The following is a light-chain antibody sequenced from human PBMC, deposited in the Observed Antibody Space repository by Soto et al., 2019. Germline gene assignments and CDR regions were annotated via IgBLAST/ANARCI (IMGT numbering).Light chain of an antibody. CDR3: AAWDDSLSGHYV. CDR2: RSD. V-gene: IGLV1-47*01. CDR1: DSNIGRNV. Sequence: QSVLTQPPSASGTPGQRVTISCSGSDSNIGRNVVYWYQQLPGTAPKLLVYRSDQRPSGVPDRFSGSKSDTSASLAISGLRPDDEADYSCAAWDDSLSGHYVFGTGTKVTVL. J-gene: IGLJ1*01.